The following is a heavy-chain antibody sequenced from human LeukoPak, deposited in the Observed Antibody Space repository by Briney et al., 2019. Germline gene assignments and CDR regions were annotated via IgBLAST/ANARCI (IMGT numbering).Heavy chain of an antibody. J-gene: IGHJ4*02. CDR2: IYYSGST. CDR1: GGSISSSSYY. D-gene: IGHD6-19*01. V-gene: IGHV4-39*07. Sequence: PSETLSLTCTVSGGSISSSSYYWGWIRQPPGKGLEWIGSIYYSGSTYYNPSLKSRVTISVDTSKNQFSLKLSSVTAADTAVYYCARSYSSGWTTRDWGQGTLVTVSS. CDR3: ARSYSSGWTTRD.